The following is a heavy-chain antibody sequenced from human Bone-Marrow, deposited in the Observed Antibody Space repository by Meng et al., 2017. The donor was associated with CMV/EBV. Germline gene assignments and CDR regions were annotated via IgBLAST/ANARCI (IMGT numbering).Heavy chain of an antibody. Sequence: ASVKVSCKASGYTFTDYYIHWMRQGPGQGFEWMGWINPDTGGTKYAQNFQGRVTMTRATSIATAYMKLTRLRSDDTAVYYCARTGNWNYVNWFDPWGQGTLVTVSS. J-gene: IGHJ5*02. CDR2: INPDTGGT. CDR3: ARTGNWNYVNWFDP. D-gene: IGHD1-20*01. CDR1: GYTFTDYY. V-gene: IGHV1-2*02.